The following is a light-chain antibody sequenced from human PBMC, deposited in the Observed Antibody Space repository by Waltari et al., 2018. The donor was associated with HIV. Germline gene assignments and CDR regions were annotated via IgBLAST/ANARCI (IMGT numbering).Light chain of an antibody. J-gene: IGLJ2*01. CDR1: TSNIGNNF. CDR3: GTWDTSLNAGV. V-gene: IGLV1-51*01. CDR2: DNH. Sequence: HSVLTQPPAVSAAPGQKVTIPCSGTTSNIGNNFVCWYQKLPGTAPKLLIFDNHKRPSGVSDRFSASKSATSATLDITGLHTGDEAEYYCGTWDTSLNAGVFGGGTKVSVL.